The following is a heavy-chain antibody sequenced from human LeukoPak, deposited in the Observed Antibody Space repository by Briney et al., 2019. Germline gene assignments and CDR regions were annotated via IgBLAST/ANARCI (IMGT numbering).Heavy chain of an antibody. Sequence: GGSLRLSCAASGFTFSSYVVNCVCEAPGKGLECVSYISSSGSSRYNAVSEKGPFTISRDNARNSLYLQMNSLRDDDTAVYYCARAGYSSSWFEYGMDVWGQGTTVTVSS. CDR3: ARAGYSSSWFEYGMDV. V-gene: IGHV3-48*03. D-gene: IGHD6-13*01. CDR2: ISSSGSSR. CDR1: GFTFSSYV. J-gene: IGHJ6*02.